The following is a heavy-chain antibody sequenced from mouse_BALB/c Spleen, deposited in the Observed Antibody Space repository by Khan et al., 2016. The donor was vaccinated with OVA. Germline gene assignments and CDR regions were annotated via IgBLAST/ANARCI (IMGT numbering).Heavy chain of an antibody. V-gene: IGHV1-77*01. Sequence: QLQLKQSGAELARPGASVKLSCKASGYTFTDYYINWVKQRTGQGLEWIGEISPGSGDTYYNEKFKGKATLTADKSSTTAYMQLSRLTPEASAVYFCAIRNYFGYTFAYWGQGTLVTVSA. D-gene: IGHD1-2*01. J-gene: IGHJ3*01. CDR3: AIRNYFGYTFAY. CDR2: ISPGSGDT. CDR1: GYTFTDYY.